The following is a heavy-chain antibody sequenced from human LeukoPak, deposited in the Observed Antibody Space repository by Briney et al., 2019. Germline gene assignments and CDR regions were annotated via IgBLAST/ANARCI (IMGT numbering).Heavy chain of an antibody. CDR3: ARGGYCSSTSCQLIDY. D-gene: IGHD2-2*01. J-gene: IGHJ4*02. V-gene: IGHV1-18*01. CDR2: ISAYNGNT. Sequence: ASVKVSCKASGYTFTSYGISWVRQAPGQGLEWMGWISAYNGNTNYAQKLQGRVTMTRNTSISTAYMELSSLRSEDTAVYYCARGGYCSSTSCQLIDYWGQGTLVTVSS. CDR1: GYTFTSYG.